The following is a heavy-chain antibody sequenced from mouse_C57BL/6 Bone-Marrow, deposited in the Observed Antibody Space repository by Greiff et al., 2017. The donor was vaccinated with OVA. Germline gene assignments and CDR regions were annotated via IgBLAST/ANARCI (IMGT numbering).Heavy chain of an antibody. Sequence: QVQLQQPGAELVKPGASVKLSCKASGYTFTNYWIGWAKQRPGHGLEWIGDIYPGGGYTNYNEKFKGKATLTADKSSSTAYMQFSSLTSEDSAIYYCARRVDYYGSSWFAYWGQGTLVTVSA. CDR2: IYPGGGYT. D-gene: IGHD1-1*01. J-gene: IGHJ3*01. V-gene: IGHV1-63*01. CDR1: GYTFTNYW. CDR3: ARRVDYYGSSWFAY.